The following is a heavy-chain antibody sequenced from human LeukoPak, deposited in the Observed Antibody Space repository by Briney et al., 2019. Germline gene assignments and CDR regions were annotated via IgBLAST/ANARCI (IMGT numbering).Heavy chain of an antibody. CDR1: GFTFSSYA. D-gene: IGHD5-24*01. CDR2: ISYDGSNK. CDR3: ARDGDGYNWGYFDY. J-gene: IGHJ4*02. V-gene: IGHV3-30-3*01. Sequence: PGGSLRLSCAASGFTFSSYAMHWVRQAPGTGLEWVAVISYDGSNKYYADSVKGRFTISRDNSKNTLYLQMNSLRAEDTAVYYCARDGDGYNWGYFDYWGQGTLVTVSS.